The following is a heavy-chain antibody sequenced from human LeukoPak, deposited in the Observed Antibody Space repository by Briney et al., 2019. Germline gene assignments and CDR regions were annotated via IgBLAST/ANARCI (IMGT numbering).Heavy chain of an antibody. D-gene: IGHD3-10*01. J-gene: IGHJ4*02. CDR1: GYSFTSYW. CDR2: IDPSDSYT. Sequence: GESLRISCKGSGYSFTSYWISWVRQMPGKGLEWMGRIDPSDSYTNYSPSFQGHVTISADKSISTAYLQWSSLKASDTAMYYCARHSSPVRGVTTQDNDYWGQGTLVTVSS. V-gene: IGHV5-10-1*01. CDR3: ARHSSPVRGVTTQDNDY.